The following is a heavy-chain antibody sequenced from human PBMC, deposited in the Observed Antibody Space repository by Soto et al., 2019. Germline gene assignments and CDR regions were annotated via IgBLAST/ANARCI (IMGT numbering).Heavy chain of an antibody. Sequence: QVQLVESGGGVVQPGRSLRLSCAASGFTFSSYGMHWVRQAPGKGLEWVAVIWYDGSNKYYADSVKGRFTISRDNSKNTLYLQMNSLRAEDTAVYYCVRDDFPYSSGWSYYYGMDVWGQGTTVTVSS. V-gene: IGHV3-33*01. J-gene: IGHJ6*02. CDR2: IWYDGSNK. CDR3: VRDDFPYSSGWSYYYGMDV. CDR1: GFTFSSYG. D-gene: IGHD6-19*01.